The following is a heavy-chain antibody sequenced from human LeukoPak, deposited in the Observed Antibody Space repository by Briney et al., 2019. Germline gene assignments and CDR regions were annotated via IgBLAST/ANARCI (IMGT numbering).Heavy chain of an antibody. J-gene: IGHJ5*02. CDR3: ARADIAAAGGIWFDP. CDR1: GGTFSSYA. CDR2: IIPIFGTA. V-gene: IGHV1-69*05. D-gene: IGHD6-13*01. Sequence: SVKVSCKASGGTFSSYAISWVRQAPGQGLEWMGGIIPIFGTANYAKKFQGRVTITTDESTSTAYMELSSLRSEDTAVYYCARADIAAAGGIWFDPWGQGTLVAVSS.